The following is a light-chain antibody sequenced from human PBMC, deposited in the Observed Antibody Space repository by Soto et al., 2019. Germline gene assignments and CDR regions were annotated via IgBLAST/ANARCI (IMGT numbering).Light chain of an antibody. CDR1: QSVTSRH. J-gene: IGKJ4*02. Sequence: EMVLTQSPGPLSLSPGERATLSCTASQSVTSRHLAWYQQKPGQAPMLLIDGAYSSATGIPDRFSGSGSGTEFTLTISRLEAEDFAVYYCQQYGSSPITFGGGIKVEIK. CDR3: QQYGSSPIT. CDR2: GAY. V-gene: IGKV3-20*01.